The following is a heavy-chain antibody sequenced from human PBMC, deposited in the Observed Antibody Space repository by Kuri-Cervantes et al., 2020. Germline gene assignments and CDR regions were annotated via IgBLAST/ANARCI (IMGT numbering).Heavy chain of an antibody. V-gene: IGHV1-18*01. D-gene: IGHD2-15*01. J-gene: IGHJ4*02. CDR1: GYTFTSYG. CDR3: VRTSILCSGGSCYDD. Sequence: ASVKVSCKASGYTFTSYGISWVRQAPGQGLEWMGWISAYNDNTNYAQKLQGRVTMTTDTSTSTAYMELSSLRSEDTAVYYCVRTSILCSGGSCYDDWGQGTLVTVSS. CDR2: ISAYNDNT.